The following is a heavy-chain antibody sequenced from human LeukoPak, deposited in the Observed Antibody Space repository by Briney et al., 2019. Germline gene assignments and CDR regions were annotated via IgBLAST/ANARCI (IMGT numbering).Heavy chain of an antibody. V-gene: IGHV4-30-4*01. J-gene: IGHJ3*02. CDR2: IYYSGST. CDR1: GGSISSGDYY. CDR3: ARGYYDSSGYYGAFDI. Sequence: SQTLSLTCTVSGGSISSGDYYWRWIRQPPGKGLEWIGYIYYSGSTYYNPSLKSRVTISVDTSKNQFSLKLSSVTAADTAVYYCARGYYDSSGYYGAFDIWGQGTMVTVSS. D-gene: IGHD3-22*01.